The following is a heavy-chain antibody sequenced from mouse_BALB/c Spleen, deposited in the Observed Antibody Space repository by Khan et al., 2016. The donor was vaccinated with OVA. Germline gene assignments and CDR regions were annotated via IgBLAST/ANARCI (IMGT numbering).Heavy chain of an antibody. CDR3: VRGGAYYRSDGWFAY. J-gene: IGHJ3*01. CDR2: IIPSNDYT. Sequence: VQLQQSGAELARPGASVKMSCKASGYTFTTYTIHWVKQRPGQGLEWIGDIIPSNDYTNYNQKFKDRATLTADKSSSTAYLQLSSLTYKDASVYYCVRGGAYYRSDGWFAYWGQGTLVTVSA. D-gene: IGHD2-14*01. CDR1: GYTFTTYT. V-gene: IGHV1-4*01.